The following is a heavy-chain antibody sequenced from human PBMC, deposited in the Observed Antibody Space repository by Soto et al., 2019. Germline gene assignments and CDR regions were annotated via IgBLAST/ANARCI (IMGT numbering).Heavy chain of an antibody. Sequence: GESLKISCTASGFTFGDYAMSWVRQAPGKGLEWVGFIRSKAYGGTTEYAASVKGRFTISRDDSKSIAYLQMNSLKTEDTAMYYCTSEISPIVVVPAAFDYWGQGTLVTVSS. CDR3: TSEISPIVVVPAAFDY. D-gene: IGHD2-2*01. J-gene: IGHJ4*02. CDR1: GFTFGDYA. CDR2: IRSKAYGGTT. V-gene: IGHV3-49*04.